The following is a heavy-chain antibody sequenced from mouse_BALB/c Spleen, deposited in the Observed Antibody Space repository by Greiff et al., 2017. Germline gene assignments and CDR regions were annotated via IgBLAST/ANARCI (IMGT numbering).Heavy chain of an antibody. CDR1: GYSITSCYY. CDR3: AREEKIYYGSPWFAY. J-gene: IGHJ3*01. V-gene: IGHV3-6*02. D-gene: IGHD2-2*01. Sequence: EVKLMESGPGLVKPSQSLSLTCSVTGYSITSCYYWNWIRQFPGNKLEWMGYISYDGSNNYNPSLKNRISITRDTSKNQFFLKLNSVTTEDTATYYCAREEKIYYGSPWFAYWGQGTLVTVSA. CDR2: ISYDGSN.